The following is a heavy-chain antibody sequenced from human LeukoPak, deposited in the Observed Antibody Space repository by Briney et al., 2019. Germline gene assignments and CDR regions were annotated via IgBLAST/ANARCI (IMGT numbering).Heavy chain of an antibody. CDR1: GFTFSSYA. Sequence: GGSLRLSCAASGFTFSSYAMHWVRQAPGKGLERVAVISYDGSNKYYADSVKGRFAISRDNSKNTLYLQMNSLRAEDTAVYYCARDGSGFDIWGQGTMVTVSS. V-gene: IGHV3-30*09. CDR3: ARDGSGFDI. J-gene: IGHJ3*02. CDR2: ISYDGSNK. D-gene: IGHD2-15*01.